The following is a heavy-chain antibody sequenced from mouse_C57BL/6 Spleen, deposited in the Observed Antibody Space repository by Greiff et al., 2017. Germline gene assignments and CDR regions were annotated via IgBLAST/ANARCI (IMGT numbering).Heavy chain of an antibody. CDR3: ARQHYGSSLYFDY. CDR1: GFTFSDYG. CDR2: ISSGSSTI. J-gene: IGHJ2*01. V-gene: IGHV5-17*01. D-gene: IGHD1-1*01. Sequence: EVKLMESGGGLVKPGGSLKLSCAASGFTFSDYGMHWVRQAPEKGLEWVAYISSGSSTIYYADTVKGRFTISRDNAKNTLFLQMTSLRSEDTAMYYCARQHYGSSLYFDYWGQGTTLTVSS.